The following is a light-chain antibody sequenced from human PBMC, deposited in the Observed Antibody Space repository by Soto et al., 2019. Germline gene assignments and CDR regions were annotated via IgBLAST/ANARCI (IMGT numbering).Light chain of an antibody. CDR2: GAS. Sequence: EIVLTQSPGTLSLSPGERATLSCRASQSISSNYLAWYQQKSGQAPRLLISGASSRATGIPDRFSGSGSGTDFTLTISRLEPEDFAVYYCQQYGDSPRWTFGQGTKVEI. CDR3: QQYGDSPRWT. J-gene: IGKJ1*01. CDR1: QSISSNY. V-gene: IGKV3-20*01.